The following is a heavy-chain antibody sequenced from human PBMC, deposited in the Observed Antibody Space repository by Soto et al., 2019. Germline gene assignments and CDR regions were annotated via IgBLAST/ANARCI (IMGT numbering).Heavy chain of an antibody. J-gene: IGHJ6*02. Sequence: QVQLVQSGAEVKKPGSSVKVSCKASGGTFSSYAISWVRQAPGQGLEWMGGIIPIFGTANYAQKFQGRVTITADESTSTAYMELSSLRSEDTAVYYCARVASSWYGLRPGDYYYGMDVWGQGTTVTVSS. CDR1: GGTFSSYA. CDR2: IIPIFGTA. CDR3: ARVASSWYGLRPGDYYYGMDV. D-gene: IGHD6-13*01. V-gene: IGHV1-69*01.